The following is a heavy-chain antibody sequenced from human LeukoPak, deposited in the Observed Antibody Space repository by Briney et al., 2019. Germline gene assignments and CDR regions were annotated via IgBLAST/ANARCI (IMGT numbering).Heavy chain of an antibody. CDR2: ISSSSSYI. J-gene: IGHJ4*02. CDR3: ARKGAVAGCFDY. D-gene: IGHD6-19*01. Sequence: GGSLRLSCAASGFTFSSYSMNWVRQAPGKGLEWVSSISSSSSYIYYADSVKGRFTISRDNAKNSLYLQMNSLRAEDTAVYYCARKGAVAGCFDYWGQGTLVTVSS. CDR1: GFTFSSYS. V-gene: IGHV3-21*01.